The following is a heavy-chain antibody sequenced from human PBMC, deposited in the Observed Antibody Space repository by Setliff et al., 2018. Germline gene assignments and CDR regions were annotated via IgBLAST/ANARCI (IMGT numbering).Heavy chain of an antibody. Sequence: SETLSLTCTVSGGSISSGSHYWTWIRQSPGKGLEWIGYIYKSGSTNYNPSLKSRVSISADTSKNQFSLKLTSVTAADSAIYYCARSLYNYANGLGYWGQGTQVTVS. CDR2: IYKSGST. D-gene: IGHD3-16*02. CDR3: ARSLYNYANGLGY. J-gene: IGHJ4*02. CDR1: GGSISSGSHY. V-gene: IGHV4-61*01.